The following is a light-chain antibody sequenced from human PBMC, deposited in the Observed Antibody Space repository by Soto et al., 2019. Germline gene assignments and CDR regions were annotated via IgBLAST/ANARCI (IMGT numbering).Light chain of an antibody. Sequence: ALTQPASVSGSPGQSITISCTGTSSDVGSYNLVSWYQQHPGKAPKLMIYEVSKRPSGVSNRFSGSKSGNTASLTISGLQAEDEADYYCCSYAGSSTSYVFGTGTKVTVL. V-gene: IGLV2-23*02. CDR1: SSDVGSYNL. CDR3: CSYAGSSTSYV. CDR2: EVS. J-gene: IGLJ1*01.